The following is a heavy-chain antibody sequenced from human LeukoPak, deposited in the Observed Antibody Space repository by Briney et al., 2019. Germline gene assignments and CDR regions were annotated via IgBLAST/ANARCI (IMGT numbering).Heavy chain of an antibody. D-gene: IGHD2-15*01. CDR3: AKDGAVAALYYFDY. CDR1: GFTFDDYT. CDR2: ISWDGGST. V-gene: IGHV3-43*01. J-gene: IGHJ4*02. Sequence: PGGSLRLSCAASGFTFDDYTMHWVRQAPGKGLEWVSPISWDGGSTYYADSVKGRFTISRDNSKNSLYLQMNSLRTEDTALYYCAKDGAVAALYYFDYWGQGTLVTVSS.